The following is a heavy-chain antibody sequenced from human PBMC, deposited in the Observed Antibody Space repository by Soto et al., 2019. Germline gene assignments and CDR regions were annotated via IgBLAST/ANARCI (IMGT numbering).Heavy chain of an antibody. J-gene: IGHJ4*02. Sequence: TLSLTCTVSGGSISSGGYYWSWIRQHPGKGLEWIGYIYYSGSTYYNPSLKSRVTISVDTSKNQFSLKLSSVTAADTAVYYCARGQPRKNWLPPYLDYWGQGTLVTVSS. V-gene: IGHV4-31*03. CDR1: GGSISSGGYY. CDR3: ARGQPRKNWLPPYLDY. CDR2: IYYSGST. D-gene: IGHD3-9*01.